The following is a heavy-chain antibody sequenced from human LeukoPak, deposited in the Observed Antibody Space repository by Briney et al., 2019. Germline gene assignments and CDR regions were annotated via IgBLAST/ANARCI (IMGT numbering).Heavy chain of an antibody. CDR1: GFTFSSYW. CDR3: ARDSVHGYYDSSGYSALFDQ. D-gene: IGHD3-22*01. J-gene: IGHJ4*02. CDR2: IKEDGSEK. V-gene: IGHV3-7*01. Sequence: PGGSLRLSCAASGFTFSSYWMSWVRQVPGKGLEWVANIKEDGSEKYYVDSVKGRFTISRDNAKNSLYLQMNSLRAEDTAVYYCARDSVHGYYDSSGYSALFDQWGQGTLVTVSS.